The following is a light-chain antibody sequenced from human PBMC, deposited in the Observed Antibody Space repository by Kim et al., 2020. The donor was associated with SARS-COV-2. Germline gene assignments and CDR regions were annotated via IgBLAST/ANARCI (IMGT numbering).Light chain of an antibody. CDR2: GDD. J-gene: IGLJ1*01. CDR3: AAWDDSLNGFYV. Sequence: QRVSICWTGSSSNIGRKTVNWCQQFPGAAPKLLIYGDDQRPSGVPDRFSASKSGTSAALTVSGLQSEDEADYYCAAWDDSLNGFYVFGTGTKVTVL. CDR1: SSNIGRKT. V-gene: IGLV1-44*01.